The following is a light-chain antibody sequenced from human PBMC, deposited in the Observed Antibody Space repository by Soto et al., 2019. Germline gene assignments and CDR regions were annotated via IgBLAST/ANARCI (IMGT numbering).Light chain of an antibody. CDR3: GTYDSSLRDGV. CDR1: SSNIENYY. Sequence: QSVLTQPPSVSAAPGQKVTISCSGSSSNIENYYVSWYQQLPGTDPKLLIYDNNKRPSGIPDRFSGSKSGTSATLDITGLQTGDEADYYCGTYDSSLRDGVFGTGTKVTVL. V-gene: IGLV1-51*01. CDR2: DNN. J-gene: IGLJ1*01.